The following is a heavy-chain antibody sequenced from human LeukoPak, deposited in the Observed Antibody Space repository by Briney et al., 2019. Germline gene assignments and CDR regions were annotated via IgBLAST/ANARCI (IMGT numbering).Heavy chain of an antibody. Sequence: GGSLRLSCAASGFTFSSYAMSWVRQAPGKGLEWVSLISGSGGSTYYADSVKGRFTISRDNSKNTLYLQMSSLRAEDTAVFYCAKDRDDYVWGSYLGAFDIWGQGTMVTVSS. V-gene: IGHV3-23*01. CDR1: GFTFSSYA. CDR2: ISGSGGST. CDR3: AKDRDDYVWGSYLGAFDI. D-gene: IGHD3-16*01. J-gene: IGHJ3*02.